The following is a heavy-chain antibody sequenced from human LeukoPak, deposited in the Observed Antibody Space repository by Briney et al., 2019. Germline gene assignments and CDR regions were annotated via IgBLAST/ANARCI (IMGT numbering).Heavy chain of an antibody. CDR1: GFTFSSYA. CDR3: ARVRPGGYDFWSGYLDY. V-gene: IGHV3-30-3*01. Sequence: GGSLRLSCAASGFTFSSYAMHWFRQAPGKGLEWVAVISYDGSNKYYADSVKGRFTISRDNSKNTLYLQMNSLRAEDTAVYYCARVRPGGYDFWSGYLDYWGQGTLVTVSS. CDR2: ISYDGSNK. D-gene: IGHD3-3*01. J-gene: IGHJ4*02.